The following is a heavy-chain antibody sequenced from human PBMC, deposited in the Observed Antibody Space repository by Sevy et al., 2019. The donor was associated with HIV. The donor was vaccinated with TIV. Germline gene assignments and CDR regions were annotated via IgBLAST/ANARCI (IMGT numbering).Heavy chain of an antibody. CDR1: GYSFTNHA. J-gene: IGHJ4*02. V-gene: IGHV1-3*01. CDR2: IKADNGNI. Sequence: ASVKVSCKASGYSFTNHAIQWVRQAPGQGLEWMGWIKADNGNIKYSQKFQDRLTITRDTSVTTAYMELRSLRPEDTALYSCAREKGGIFGVVAGQFDSWGQGTLVTVSS. CDR3: AREKGGIFGVVAGQFDS. D-gene: IGHD3-3*01.